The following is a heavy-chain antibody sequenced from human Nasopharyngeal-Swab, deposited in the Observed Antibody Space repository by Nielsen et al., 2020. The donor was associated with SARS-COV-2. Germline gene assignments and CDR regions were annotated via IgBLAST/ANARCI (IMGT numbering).Heavy chain of an antibody. V-gene: IGHV3-30*02. D-gene: IGHD4-17*01. J-gene: IGHJ4*02. CDR1: GLTFSSYG. CDR2: IWYDGSNK. CDR3: AKDGALDYGLDY. Sequence: GGSLRLSCAASGLTFSSYGMHWVRQAPGKGLEWVAVIWYDGSNKYYADSVKGRFTISRDNSKNTLYLQMNSLRAEDTAVYYCAKDGALDYGLDYWGQGTLVTVSS.